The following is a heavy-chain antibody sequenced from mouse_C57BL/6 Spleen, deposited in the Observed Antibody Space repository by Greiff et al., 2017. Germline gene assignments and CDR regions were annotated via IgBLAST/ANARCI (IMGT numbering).Heavy chain of an antibody. J-gene: IGHJ3*01. D-gene: IGHD4-1*01. Sequence: QVQLQQSGPGLVAPSQSLSITCTVSGFSLTSYGVSWVRQPPGKGLEWLGVIWGDGSTNYHSALISRLSIIKDNSRIQVFLKLNSLQTDYTATYYFAKLLTGTAWFAYWGQGTLVTVSA. V-gene: IGHV2-3*01. CDR2: IWGDGST. CDR3: AKLLTGTAWFAY. CDR1: GFSLTSYG.